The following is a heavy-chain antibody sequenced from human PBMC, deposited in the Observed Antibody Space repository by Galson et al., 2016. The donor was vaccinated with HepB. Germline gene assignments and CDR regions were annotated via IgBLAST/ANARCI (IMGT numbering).Heavy chain of an antibody. CDR3: AIDPSHWIENPFAL. Sequence: SLRLSCAASGFTFKNFGMTWVRQAPGKGLAWVSTICGSCGDIDYADSVQGRFTISRDNSKNTLSLQMNSLRAEDTATYYCAIDPSHWIENPFALWGQGTLVTVSS. CDR1: GFTFKNFG. CDR2: ICGSCGDI. D-gene: IGHD2-2*03. J-gene: IGHJ4*02. V-gene: IGHV3-23*01.